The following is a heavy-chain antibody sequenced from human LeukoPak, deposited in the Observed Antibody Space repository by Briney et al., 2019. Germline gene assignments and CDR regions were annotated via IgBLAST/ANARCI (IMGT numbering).Heavy chain of an antibody. CDR1: GGSISSYY. J-gene: IGHJ5*02. V-gene: IGHV4-4*07. CDR3: ARDRYDFWSGYDSSNWFDP. D-gene: IGHD3-3*01. CDR2: IYTSGST. Sequence: PSETLSLTCTVSGGSISSYYWSWIRQPAGKGLEWIGRIYTSGSTNYNPSLKSRVTMSVDTSKNQFSLKLSSVTAADTAVYYCARDRYDFWSGYDSSNWFDPWGQGTLVTVSS.